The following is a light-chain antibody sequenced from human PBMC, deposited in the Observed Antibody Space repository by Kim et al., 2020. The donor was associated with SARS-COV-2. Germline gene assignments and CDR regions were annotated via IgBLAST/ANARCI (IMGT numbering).Light chain of an antibody. CDR1: QSIDTS. J-gene: IGKJ4*01. CDR3: QQRDSWPPAVS. CDR2: DAS. V-gene: IGKV3-11*01. Sequence: PGERAALSCRASQSIDTSLAWYQHRPGQGPRLLVYDASIRATGVPDRFSGSGSGTDFTLTISSLEPEDFSSYYCQQRDSWPPAVSFGGGTKVDIK.